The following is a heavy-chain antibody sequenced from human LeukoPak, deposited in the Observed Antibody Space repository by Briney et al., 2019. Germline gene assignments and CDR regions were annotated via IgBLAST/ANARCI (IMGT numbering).Heavy chain of an antibody. CDR3: ARFDSSGWYYFDY. D-gene: IGHD6-19*01. Sequence: PSETLSLTCTVSGGSISSSGYYWGWIRQPPGKGLEWIASIYYSGSTYYNPSLKSRVTISVDTSKNQFSLKLSSVTAADTAVYYCARFDSSGWYYFDYWGQGTLVTVSS. J-gene: IGHJ4*02. CDR1: GGSISSSGYY. V-gene: IGHV4-39*07. CDR2: IYYSGST.